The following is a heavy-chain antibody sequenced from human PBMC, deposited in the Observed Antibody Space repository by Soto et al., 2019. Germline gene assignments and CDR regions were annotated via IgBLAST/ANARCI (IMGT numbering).Heavy chain of an antibody. CDR1: GFTFSSYS. CDR2: ISSSSSYI. CDR3: ATLGYCSGGSCYSYGLGMDV. Sequence: EVQLVESGGGLVKPGGSLRLSCAASGFTFSSYSMNWVRQAPGKGLEWVSSISSSSSYIYYADSVKGRFTISRDNANNSLYLQMNSLRAEDTAVYYCATLGYCSGGSCYSYGLGMDVWGQGTTVTVSS. V-gene: IGHV3-21*01. J-gene: IGHJ6*02. D-gene: IGHD2-15*01.